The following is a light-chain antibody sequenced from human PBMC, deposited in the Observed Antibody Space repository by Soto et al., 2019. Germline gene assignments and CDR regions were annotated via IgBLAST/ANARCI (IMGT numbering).Light chain of an antibody. CDR1: SSNIGAGYD. J-gene: IGLJ2*01. CDR3: QSYDSSLSVYVV. Sequence: QSVLTQPPSVSGAPGQRVTISCTGSSSNIGAGYDVHWYQQVPGTAPKLLIYGNSNRPSGVPDRFSGSKSGTSASLAITGLQAEDEADYYCQSYDSSLSVYVVFGGGTKGTVL. V-gene: IGLV1-40*01. CDR2: GNS.